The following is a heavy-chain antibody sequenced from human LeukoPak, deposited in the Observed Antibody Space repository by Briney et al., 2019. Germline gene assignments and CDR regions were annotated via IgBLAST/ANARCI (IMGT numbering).Heavy chain of an antibody. D-gene: IGHD6-6*01. V-gene: IGHV3-66*01. CDR2: IYSGGST. Sequence: PGGSLRLSCAASGFTVSSNYMSWVRQAPGKGLEWVSVIYSGGSTYYADSVKGRFTISRDNSKNTLYLQMNSLRAEDTAVYYCARYSSSYLTGYYFDYWGQGTLVTVSS. CDR1: GFTVSSNY. J-gene: IGHJ4*02. CDR3: ARYSSSYLTGYYFDY.